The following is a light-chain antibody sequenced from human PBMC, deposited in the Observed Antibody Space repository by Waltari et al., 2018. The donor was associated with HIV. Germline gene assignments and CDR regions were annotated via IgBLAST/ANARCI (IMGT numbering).Light chain of an antibody. Sequence: YVLTQPPSVSVAPNQTATVACIGENIGVGDVHWYRQRSGQAPEVVIHDDRDRAPGIPGRITGSNSGDMATLTIASVEAGDEAVYYCQVWGATNDWVFGGGTKVTVL. CDR1: NIGVGD. V-gene: IGLV3-21*02. CDR3: QVWGATNDWV. CDR2: DDR. J-gene: IGLJ3*02.